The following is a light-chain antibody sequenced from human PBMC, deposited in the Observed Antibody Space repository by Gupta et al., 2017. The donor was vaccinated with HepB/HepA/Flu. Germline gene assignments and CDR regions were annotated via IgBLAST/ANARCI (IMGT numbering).Light chain of an antibody. CDR3: SSYTSSITVV. CDR1: SSDVGAYNY. J-gene: IGLJ2*01. Sequence: QSALTQPASVSGSPGQSITIACTGTSSDVGAYNYVSWHQQHPDKAPKLMIYDVSNRPSGVSNRFSGSKSGNTASLTISGLQAEDEADYYCSSYTSSITVVFGGGTKLTVL. CDR2: DVS. V-gene: IGLV2-14*03.